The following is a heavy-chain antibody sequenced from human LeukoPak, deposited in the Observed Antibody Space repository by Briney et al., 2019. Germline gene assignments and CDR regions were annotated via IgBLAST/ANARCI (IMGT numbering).Heavy chain of an antibody. J-gene: IGHJ6*03. Sequence: SETLSLTCAVYGGSFSGYYWSWIRQPPGKGLEWIGEINHSGSTNYNPSLKNRVTISVDTSKNQFSLKLSSVTAADTAVYYCASGSGGGGTHYYYYYYMDVWGKGTTVTVSS. CDR2: INHSGST. CDR3: ASGSGGGGTHYYYYYYMDV. V-gene: IGHV4-34*01. D-gene: IGHD1-7*01. CDR1: GGSFSGYY.